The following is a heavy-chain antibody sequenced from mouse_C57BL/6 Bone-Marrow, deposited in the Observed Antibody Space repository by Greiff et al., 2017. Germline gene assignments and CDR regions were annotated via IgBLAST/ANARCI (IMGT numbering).Heavy chain of an antibody. CDR3: ARSFLITTVVATKDY. V-gene: IGHV1-64*01. D-gene: IGHD1-1*01. Sequence: QVQLQQPGAELVKPGASVKLSCKASGYTFTSYWMNWVKQRPGQGLEWIGMIHPNSGSPNDNEKFKSKATLTVDKSSSTAYMQLRSLPSEVSAVYYCARSFLITTVVATKDYWGPGTTLTVSS. CDR1: GYTFTSYW. J-gene: IGHJ2*01. CDR2: IHPNSGSP.